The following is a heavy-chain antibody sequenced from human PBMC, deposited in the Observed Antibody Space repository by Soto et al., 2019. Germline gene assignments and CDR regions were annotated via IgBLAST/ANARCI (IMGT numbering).Heavy chain of an antibody. CDR2: IKQDGSEK. Sequence: GGSLRLSCAASGFTFSSYWMSWVRQAPGKGLEWVANIKQDGSEKYYVDSVKGRFTISRDNAKNSLYLQMNSLRAEDTAVYYCATDQFSLVRGADYYYYYYMDVWGKGTTVTVSS. CDR3: ATDQFSLVRGADYYYYYYMDV. V-gene: IGHV3-7*01. D-gene: IGHD3-10*01. CDR1: GFTFSSYW. J-gene: IGHJ6*03.